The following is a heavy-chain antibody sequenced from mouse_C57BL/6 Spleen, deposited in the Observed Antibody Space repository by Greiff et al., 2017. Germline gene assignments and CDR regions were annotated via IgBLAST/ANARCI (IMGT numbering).Heavy chain of an antibody. Sequence: EVQLQESGPGLVKPSPSLSLTCSVTGYSITSGYYWYWIRQFPGNKLEWMGYISYDGSNNYNPSLKNRISITRDTSKNQFFLKLNSVTTEDTATYYCAREGSSGPFDYWGQGTTLTVAS. CDR3: AREGSSGPFDY. V-gene: IGHV3-6*01. CDR1: GYSITSGYY. D-gene: IGHD3-2*02. CDR2: ISYDGSN. J-gene: IGHJ2*01.